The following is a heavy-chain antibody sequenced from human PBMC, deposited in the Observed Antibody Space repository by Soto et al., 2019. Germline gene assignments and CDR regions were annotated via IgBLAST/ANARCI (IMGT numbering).Heavy chain of an antibody. V-gene: IGHV6-1*01. D-gene: IGHD6-19*01. CDR3: ARGKGLAVAVWFDP. Sequence: SQTLSLTCAISGDSASSNSAAWNWIRQSPSRGLEWLGRTYYRSKWYNDYAVSVKSQITINPDTSKNQFSLQLNSVTPEDTAVYYYARGKGLAVAVWFDPWGQGTLVTVSS. J-gene: IGHJ5*02. CDR2: TYYRSKWYN. CDR1: GDSASSNSAA.